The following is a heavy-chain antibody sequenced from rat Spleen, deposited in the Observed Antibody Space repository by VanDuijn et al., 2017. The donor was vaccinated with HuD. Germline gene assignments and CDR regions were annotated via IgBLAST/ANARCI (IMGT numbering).Heavy chain of an antibody. CDR3: ARSDYSSPYYFDY. Sequence: QVQLKESGPGLVQPSQTLSLTCTVSGLSLSSYGVIWVRQPPGKGLEWMGRIQNGGNTDYNSALKSRLTISRDTSKSQVFLKMNNLQTEDTAMYFCARSDYSSPYYFDYWGQGVMVTVSS. CDR2: IQNGGNT. V-gene: IGHV2-1*01. J-gene: IGHJ2*01. D-gene: IGHD1-2*01. CDR1: GLSLSSYG.